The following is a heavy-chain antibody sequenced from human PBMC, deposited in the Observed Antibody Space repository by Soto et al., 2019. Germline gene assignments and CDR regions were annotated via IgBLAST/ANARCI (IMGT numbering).Heavy chain of an antibody. J-gene: IGHJ6*03. CDR3: ARGRYYYGSGSFYYYYMDV. D-gene: IGHD3-10*01. Sequence: SETLSLTCAVYGGSFSGYYWSWIRQPPGKGLEWIGEINHSGSTNYNPSLKSRVTISVDTSKNQFSLKLSSVTAADTAVYYCARGRYYYGSGSFYYYYMDVWGKGTTVTVS. V-gene: IGHV4-34*01. CDR2: INHSGST. CDR1: GGSFSGYY.